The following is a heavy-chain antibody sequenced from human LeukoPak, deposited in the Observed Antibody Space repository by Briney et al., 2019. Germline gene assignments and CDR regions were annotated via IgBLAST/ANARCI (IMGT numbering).Heavy chain of an antibody. CDR1: GFTFSSYA. Sequence: GGSLRLSCAASGFTFSSYAMSWVRQAPGKGLEWVSAISGSAGTTDYTDSVKGRFIVSRDNSKNTLYLQMNSLRAEDTAVYYCAKALVGADPWGYWGQGTLVTVSS. CDR2: ISGSAGTT. J-gene: IGHJ4*02. V-gene: IGHV3-23*01. D-gene: IGHD1-26*01. CDR3: AKALVGADPWGY.